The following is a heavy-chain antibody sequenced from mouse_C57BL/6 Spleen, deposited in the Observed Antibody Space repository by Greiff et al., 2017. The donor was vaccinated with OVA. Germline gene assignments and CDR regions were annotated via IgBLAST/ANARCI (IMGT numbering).Heavy chain of an antibody. CDR1: GYSITSGYY. CDR3: ARGSHGSSYYFDY. Sequence: VQLKESGPGLVKPSQSLSLTCSVTGYSITSGYYWNWIRQFPGNKLEWMGYISYDGSNNYNPSLKNRISITRDTSKNQFFLKLNSVTTEDTATYYCARGSHGSSYYFDYWGQGTTLTVSS. J-gene: IGHJ2*01. CDR2: ISYDGSN. V-gene: IGHV3-6*01. D-gene: IGHD1-1*01.